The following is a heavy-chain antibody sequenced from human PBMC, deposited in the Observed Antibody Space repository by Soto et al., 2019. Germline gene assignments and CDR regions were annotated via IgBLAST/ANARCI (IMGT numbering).Heavy chain of an antibody. CDR2: IYSGGST. D-gene: IGHD1-1*01. CDR1: LFTVSSNY. Sequence: PGGSLRRSCASSLFTVSSNYLICVRQVAGKGLEWFSVIYSGGSTYYADSVTGRFTISRDNSKNTLYLQMNSLRAEDTAVYYCAREYRYLGMDVWGQGTTVTV. J-gene: IGHJ6*02. CDR3: AREYRYLGMDV. V-gene: IGHV3-53*01.